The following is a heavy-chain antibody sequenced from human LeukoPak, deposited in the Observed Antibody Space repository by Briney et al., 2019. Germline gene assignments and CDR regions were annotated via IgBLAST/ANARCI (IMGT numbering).Heavy chain of an antibody. CDR1: GFSFNNYA. D-gene: IGHD4-17*01. J-gene: IGHJ4*02. V-gene: IGHV3-23*01. CDR2: ISAGNDI. Sequence: GGSLRLSCAASGFSFNNYAMVWVRQTPGKGLEWVSVISAGNDIVYADSVKGRFSISRDSSKNTLYLQMNSLRVEDTAVYYCAKYAPPTTALTRFCDDWGQGTLVTVSS. CDR3: AKYAPPTTALTRFCDD.